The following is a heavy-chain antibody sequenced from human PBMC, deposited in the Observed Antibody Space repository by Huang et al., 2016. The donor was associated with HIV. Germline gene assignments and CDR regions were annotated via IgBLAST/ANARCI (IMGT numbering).Heavy chain of an antibody. V-gene: IGHV1-69*13. J-gene: IGHJ5*02. CDR3: ARAGRRTKNYWFDP. CDR2: IIPSFGTA. CDR1: VGTFSSYA. Sequence: QVQLVQSGAEVKKPGSSVKVSCKASVGTFSSYAISWVRQAPGQGLEWMGGIIPSFGTANYAQKFQGRITMTADESTSTAYMELNSLRSEDTAVCYCARAGRRTKNYWFDPWGQGTLVTVSS.